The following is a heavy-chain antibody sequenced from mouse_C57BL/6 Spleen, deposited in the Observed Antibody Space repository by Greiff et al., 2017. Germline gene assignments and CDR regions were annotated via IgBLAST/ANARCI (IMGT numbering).Heavy chain of an antibody. J-gene: IGHJ2*01. CDR1: GYTFTSYW. CDR3: ARMYDYYFDD. Sequence: QVQLKQPGAELVRPGSSVKLSCKASGYTFTSYWMDWVKQRPGQGLEWIGNIYPSDSETHYNQKFKDKATLTVDKSSSTAYMQLSSLTSEDSAVYYCARMYDYYFDDWGQGTTLTVSS. D-gene: IGHD2-10*02. CDR2: IYPSDSET. V-gene: IGHV1-61*01.